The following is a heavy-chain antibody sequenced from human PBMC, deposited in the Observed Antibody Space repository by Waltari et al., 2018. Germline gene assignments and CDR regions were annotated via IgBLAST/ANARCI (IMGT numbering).Heavy chain of an antibody. D-gene: IGHD2-2*01. CDR1: GFTFSSYD. Sequence: EVQLLESGGGLVQPGGSLRLSCAASGFTFSSYDMSWVRQAPGKGLEGVSFIGSSCRNTDYADSVKGRCTISRDDSKNTLYLQMNSLRAEDTAVYYCAKGPAARTNWFDPWGQGTLVTVSS. CDR2: IGSSCRNT. CDR3: AKGPAARTNWFDP. V-gene: IGHV3-23*01. J-gene: IGHJ5*02.